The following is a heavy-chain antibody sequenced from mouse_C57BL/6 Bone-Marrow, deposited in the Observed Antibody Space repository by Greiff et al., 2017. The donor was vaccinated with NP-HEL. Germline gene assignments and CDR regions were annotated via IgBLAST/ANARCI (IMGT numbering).Heavy chain of an antibody. CDR2: IHPNSGST. CDR3: ARWLLPWYFDV. Sequence: VQLQESGAELVKPGASVKLSCKASGYTFTSYWMHWVKQRPGQGLEWIGMIHPNSGSTNYNEKFKSKATLTVDKSSSTAYMQLSSLTSEDSAVYYCARWLLPWYFDVWGTGTTVTVSS. V-gene: IGHV1-64*01. J-gene: IGHJ1*03. CDR1: GYTFTSYW. D-gene: IGHD2-3*01.